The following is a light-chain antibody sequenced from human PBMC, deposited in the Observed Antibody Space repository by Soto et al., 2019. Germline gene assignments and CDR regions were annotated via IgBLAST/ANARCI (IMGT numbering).Light chain of an antibody. V-gene: IGKV3-15*01. CDR3: QQCNIWTS. Sequence: EIVMTQSPGTLSVSPGETATLVCRASQSVGSNLAWYQQKPGQSPTLLIHGASARATGTPARFTGSGSGTEFTLTITGLQSEDFAVYYCQQCNIWTSFGQGTKVDIK. J-gene: IGKJ1*01. CDR1: QSVGSN. CDR2: GAS.